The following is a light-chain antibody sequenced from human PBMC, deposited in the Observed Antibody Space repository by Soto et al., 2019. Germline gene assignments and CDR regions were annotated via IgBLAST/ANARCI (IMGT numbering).Light chain of an antibody. CDR3: SSFTSSRTLV. J-gene: IGLJ2*01. Sequence: QSALTQPPSVSGSPGQSVTISCTGTSSDVGSYNRVSWYQQPPGTAPKLMIYEVTNRPSGVPDRFSGSKSGNTASLTISGLQAEDEAYYFCSSFTSSRTLVFGGGTKLTVL. V-gene: IGLV2-18*02. CDR2: EVT. CDR1: SSDVGSYNR.